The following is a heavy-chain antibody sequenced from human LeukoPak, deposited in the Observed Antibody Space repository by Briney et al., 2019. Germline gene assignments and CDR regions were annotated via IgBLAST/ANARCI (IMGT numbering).Heavy chain of an antibody. J-gene: IGHJ6*03. D-gene: IGHD3-10*01. CDR2: IKQDGSEE. CDR1: GFTFSSYW. Sequence: GGSLRLSCAASGFTFSSYWMTWVRQAPGKGLEWLANIKQDGSEEYYVDSVKGRFTISRDNAKNSLFLQMNSLRAEDTAVYYCARGRRTMVRGVPGLYYYYYMDVWGKGTTVTISS. CDR3: ARGRRTMVRGVPGLYYYYYMDV. V-gene: IGHV3-7*01.